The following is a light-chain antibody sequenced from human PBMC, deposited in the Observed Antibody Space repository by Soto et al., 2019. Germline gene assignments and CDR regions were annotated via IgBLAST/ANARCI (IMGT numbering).Light chain of an antibody. CDR3: GSLDSSLSAYV. J-gene: IGLJ1*01. CDR1: SSNIGGNS. Sequence: QSALTQPPSVSAAPGQKVTISCSGSSSNIGGNSVSWYQPLPGTAPKLLIYDDNKRPSGIPDRFSGSKSGTSATLGITGFQTGDEADYYCGSLDSSLSAYVFGTGTKVTVL. V-gene: IGLV1-51*01. CDR2: DDN.